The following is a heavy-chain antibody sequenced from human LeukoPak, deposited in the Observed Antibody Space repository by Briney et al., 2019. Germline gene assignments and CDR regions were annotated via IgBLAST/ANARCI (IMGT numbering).Heavy chain of an antibody. Sequence: GGSLRLSCTASGFTFSSYALSWVRQAPGKGLEWVSAISGSGTTTYYADSARGRFTISRDDSKNTLYLQMNSLRADDTAVYYRAKDLQYQRVRFGYFDYWGQGTLVTVPS. D-gene: IGHD3-16*01. V-gene: IGHV3-23*01. CDR2: ISGSGTTT. CDR3: AKDLQYQRVRFGYFDY. CDR1: GFTFSSYA. J-gene: IGHJ4*02.